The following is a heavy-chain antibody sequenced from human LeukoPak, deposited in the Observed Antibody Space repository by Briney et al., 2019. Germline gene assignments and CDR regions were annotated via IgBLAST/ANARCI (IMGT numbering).Heavy chain of an antibody. V-gene: IGHV3-30*02. CDR1: GFTFSTFG. CDR3: ARDTVINEGF. D-gene: IGHD4-17*01. Sequence: GGSLRLSCAASGFTFSTFGMHWVRQAPGKGLEWVAFIRSDGGDKYYADSVKGRFTLSRDNSKNTLYLQVNSQRAEDAAVYHCARDTVINEGFWGQGTLVTVSS. J-gene: IGHJ4*02. CDR2: IRSDGGDK.